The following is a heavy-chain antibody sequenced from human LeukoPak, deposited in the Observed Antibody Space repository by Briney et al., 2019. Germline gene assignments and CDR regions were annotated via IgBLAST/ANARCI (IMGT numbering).Heavy chain of an antibody. V-gene: IGHV3-48*02. J-gene: IGHJ4*02. CDR3: ASSGSYRFDY. D-gene: IGHD1-26*01. CDR2: ITASGTAK. CDR1: GFTFSSYS. Sequence: GGSLRPSCAASGFTFSSYSMNWVRQAPGKGLEWVSHITASGTAKFYADSVKGRFTISRDNAKNSLYLQMNSLRDEDTAVYYCASSGSYRFDYWGQGTLVTVSS.